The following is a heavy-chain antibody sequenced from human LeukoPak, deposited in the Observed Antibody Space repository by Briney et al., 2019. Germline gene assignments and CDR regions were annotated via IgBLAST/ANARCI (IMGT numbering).Heavy chain of an antibody. V-gene: IGHV3-66*01. CDR3: ARLDILTGSSFDY. Sequence: GESLRLSCAASGFTVSSNYMSWVRQAPGKGLEWVSVIYSGGGTYYADSVKGRFTISRDNSKNTLYLQMNSLRAEDTAVYYCARLDILTGSSFDYWGQGTLVTVSS. CDR2: IYSGGGT. CDR1: GFTVSSNY. D-gene: IGHD3-9*01. J-gene: IGHJ4*02.